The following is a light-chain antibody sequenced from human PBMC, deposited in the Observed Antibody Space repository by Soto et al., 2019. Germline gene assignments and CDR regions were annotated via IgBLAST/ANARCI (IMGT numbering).Light chain of an antibody. CDR2: LGS. J-gene: IGKJ1*01. CDR1: QSLLHSNGYNY. Sequence: DIVMTQSPLSLPVTPGEPASISCRSIQSLLHSNGYNYLDLYLQKPGQSPQLLIYLGSNRASGVPDRLSGSGSGTDFTLKISRVEAEDVGVYYCMQPLQSWTFGQGTKVDIK. V-gene: IGKV2-28*01. CDR3: MQPLQSWT.